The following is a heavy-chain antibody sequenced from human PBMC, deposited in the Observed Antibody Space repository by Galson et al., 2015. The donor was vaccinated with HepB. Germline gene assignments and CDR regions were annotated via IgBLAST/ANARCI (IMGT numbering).Heavy chain of an antibody. V-gene: IGHV3-53*04. CDR2: IYSGGST. CDR3: ARGSAVTPGY. J-gene: IGHJ4*02. Sequence: SLRLSCAASGFTVSSNYMSWVRQAPGKGLEWVSVIYSGGSTYYADPLKGRFTISRHNSKNTLYLQMNSLRAEDTAVYYCARGSAVTPGYWGQGTLVTVSS. D-gene: IGHD4-17*01. CDR1: GFTVSSNY.